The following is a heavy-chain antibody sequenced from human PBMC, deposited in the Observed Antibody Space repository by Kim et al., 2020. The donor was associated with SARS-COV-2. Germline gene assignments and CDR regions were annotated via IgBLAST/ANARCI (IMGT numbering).Heavy chain of an antibody. D-gene: IGHD2-21*02. CDR3: ARPRPDSGGNSYFDY. CDR2: INNDGNNT. Sequence: GGSLRLSCAASGFTFISYCMHWVRQVPGKGLVWVSRINNDGNNTSYADSVKGRFTISRDNAKNTLYLQMNSLRAEDTAVYYCARPRPDSGGNSYFDYWGQGTLVTVSS. J-gene: IGHJ4*02. CDR1: GFTFISYC. V-gene: IGHV3-74*01.